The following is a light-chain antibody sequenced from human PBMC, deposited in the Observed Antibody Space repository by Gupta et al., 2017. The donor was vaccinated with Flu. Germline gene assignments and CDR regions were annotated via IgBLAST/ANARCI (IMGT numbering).Light chain of an antibody. CDR3: SSYTSSRDVV. CDR2: DVS. J-gene: IGLJ2*01. Sequence: STDVGGYNYVSWYQQHPGKAPKLMIYDVSNRPSGVSNRFSGSKSGNTASLTISGLQAEDGADYYCSSYTSSRDVVFGGGTKLTVL. CDR1: STDVGGYNY. V-gene: IGLV2-14*04.